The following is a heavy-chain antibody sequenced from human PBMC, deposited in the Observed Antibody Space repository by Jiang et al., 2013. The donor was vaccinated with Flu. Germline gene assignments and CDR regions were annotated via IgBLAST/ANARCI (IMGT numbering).Heavy chain of an antibody. CDR1: GGTFSSYA. V-gene: IGHV1-69*01. Sequence: SGAEVKKPGSSVKVSCKASGGTFSSYAISWVRQAPGQGLEWMGGIIPIFGTANYAQKFQGRVTITADESTSTAYMELSSLRSEDTAVYYCARSKLDDYGDYGPDAFDIWAKGQWSPSLQ. J-gene: IGHJ3*02. CDR3: ARSKLDDYGDYGPDAFDI. CDR2: IIPIFGTA. D-gene: IGHD4-17*01.